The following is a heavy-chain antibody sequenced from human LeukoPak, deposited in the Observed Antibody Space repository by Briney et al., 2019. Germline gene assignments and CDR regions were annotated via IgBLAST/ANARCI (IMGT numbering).Heavy chain of an antibody. J-gene: IGHJ4*02. CDR1: GFTFSSYS. D-gene: IGHD6-19*01. CDR2: ISSSSSYI. V-gene: IGHV3-21*04. Sequence: GGSLRLSCAPSGFTFSSYSMNSVRPAPGKGLEWVSSISSSSSYIYYADSVKGRFTISRDNAKNSLYLQMNSLRAADTAVYYCAKVDTLAVASPRGLFDYWGQGTLVTVSS. CDR3: AKVDTLAVASPRGLFDY.